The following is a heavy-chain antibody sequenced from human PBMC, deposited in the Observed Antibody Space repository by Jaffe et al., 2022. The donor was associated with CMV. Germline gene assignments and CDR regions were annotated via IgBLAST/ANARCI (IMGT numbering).Heavy chain of an antibody. CDR1: GFTFSSYA. CDR2: ISGSGGST. Sequence: EVQLLESGGGLVQPGGSLRLSCAASGFTFSSYAMSWVRQAPGKGLEWVSAISGSGGSTYYADSVKGRFTISRDNSKNTLYLQMNSLRAEDTAVYYCAKAWWELYGLTQTGPSGWFDPWGQGTLVTVSS. J-gene: IGHJ5*02. D-gene: IGHD1-26*01. V-gene: IGHV3-23*01. CDR3: AKAWWELYGLTQTGPSGWFDP.